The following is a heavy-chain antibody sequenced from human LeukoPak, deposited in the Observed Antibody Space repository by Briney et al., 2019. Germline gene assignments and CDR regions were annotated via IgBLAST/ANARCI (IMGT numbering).Heavy chain of an antibody. CDR2: INHSGST. Sequence: PSETLSLTCTVSGESISGFYWTWIRQPPGKGLEWIGEINHSGSTNYNPSLKSRVTISVDTSKNQFSLKLSSVTAADTAVYYCARAKIIAAAGTGWFDPWGQGTLVTVSS. CDR3: ARAKIIAAAGTGWFDP. V-gene: IGHV4-34*01. D-gene: IGHD6-13*01. CDR1: GESISGFY. J-gene: IGHJ5*02.